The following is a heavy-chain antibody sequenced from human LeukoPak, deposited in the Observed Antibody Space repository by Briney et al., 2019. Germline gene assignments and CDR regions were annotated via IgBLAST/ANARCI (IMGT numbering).Heavy chain of an antibody. V-gene: IGHV3-21*01. CDR3: AREIAVAGPYYFDY. Sequence: GGSLRLSCAASGFTFSSYSMNWVRQAPGKGLEWVSSIGSSSSYIYYADSVKGRFTISRDNAKNSLYLQMNSLRAEDTAVYYCAREIAVAGPYYFDYWGQGTLVTVSS. J-gene: IGHJ4*02. D-gene: IGHD6-19*01. CDR2: IGSSSSYI. CDR1: GFTFSSYS.